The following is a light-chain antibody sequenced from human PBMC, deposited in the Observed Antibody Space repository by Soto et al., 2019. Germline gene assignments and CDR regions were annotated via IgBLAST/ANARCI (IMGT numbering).Light chain of an antibody. CDR1: SSDVGGYNY. J-gene: IGLJ1*01. CDR3: SSYAGSNNFDV. V-gene: IGLV2-8*01. Sequence: QSALTQPPSASGSPGQSVTISCTGTSSDVGGYNYVSWYQQHPGKAPKLMIYEVFKRPSGVPDRFSGSKSGNTASLTVSGFQAEDEADYYCSSYAGSNNFDVFGTWTKLTVL. CDR2: EVF.